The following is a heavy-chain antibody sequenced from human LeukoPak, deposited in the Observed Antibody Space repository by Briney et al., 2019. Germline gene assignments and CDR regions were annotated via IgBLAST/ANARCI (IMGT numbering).Heavy chain of an antibody. CDR2: INPSGGST. CDR3: ARDKGYSYGVRGANNAFDI. Sequence: ASVKVSCKASGYTFTGYYMHWVRQAPGQGLEWMGIINPSGGSTSYAQKFQGRVTMTRDMSTSTVYMELSSLRSEDTAVYYCARDKGYSYGVRGANNAFDIWGQGTMVTVSS. V-gene: IGHV1-46*01. J-gene: IGHJ3*02. CDR1: GYTFTGYY. D-gene: IGHD5-18*01.